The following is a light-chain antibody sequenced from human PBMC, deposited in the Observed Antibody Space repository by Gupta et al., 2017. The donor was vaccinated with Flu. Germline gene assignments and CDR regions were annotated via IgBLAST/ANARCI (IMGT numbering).Light chain of an antibody. CDR3: SSYTSSYTDV. CDR1: SSDVGTYNR. J-gene: IGLJ1*01. CDR2: EVS. Sequence: SVTISCTGTSSDVGTYNRVSWYQQSPGTAPKLMIYEVSRRPSGVPDRFSGSKSGNTASLTISGLQGEDEADYYCSSYTSSYTDVFGTGTKVTVL. V-gene: IGLV2-18*02.